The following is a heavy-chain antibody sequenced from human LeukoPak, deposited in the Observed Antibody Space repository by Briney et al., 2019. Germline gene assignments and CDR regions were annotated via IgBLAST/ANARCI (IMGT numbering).Heavy chain of an antibody. CDR1: GYTFTSYG. Sequence: ASVKVSCKASGYTFTSYGISWVRQAPGQGLEWMGWISAYNGNTNYAQKLQGRVTMTTDTSTSTAYMELRSLRSDDTAVYYCARDFFSLLAANGIAAALSPGVAHGIWGQRTLVTVSS. J-gene: IGHJ4*02. CDR3: ARDFFSLLAANGIAAALSPGVAHGI. V-gene: IGHV1-18*01. CDR2: ISAYNGNT. D-gene: IGHD6-13*01.